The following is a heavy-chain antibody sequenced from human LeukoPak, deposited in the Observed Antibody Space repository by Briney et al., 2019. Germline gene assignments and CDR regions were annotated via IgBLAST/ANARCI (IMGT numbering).Heavy chain of an antibody. J-gene: IGHJ6*03. CDR1: GGSINGFF. V-gene: IGHV4-59*13. CDR2: IYYSGST. Sequence: SETLSLTCTVSGGSINGFFWSWIRQAAGEGTGVDWYIYYSGSTNYNPSLKSRVTVSVDTSKNQFSLKLSSVTAADTAVYYCARVSYDFWSGYYTYYYYYMDVWGKGTTVTVSS. D-gene: IGHD3-3*01. CDR3: ARVSYDFWSGYYTYYYYYMDV.